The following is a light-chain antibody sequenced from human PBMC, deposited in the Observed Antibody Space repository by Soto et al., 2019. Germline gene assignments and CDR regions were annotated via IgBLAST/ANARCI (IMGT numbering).Light chain of an antibody. CDR1: SSDVGGYNF. V-gene: IGLV2-8*01. CDR3: ASYAGGNQV. J-gene: IGLJ1*01. Sequence: QSALTQPPSASGSPGQSVTISCTGTSSDVGGYNFVSWYQQHPGKAPKLIIYEVTKRPSGVPDRFSGSKSGNTASLTVSGLLAEDKADYYCASYAGGNQVFGTGTKLTVL. CDR2: EVT.